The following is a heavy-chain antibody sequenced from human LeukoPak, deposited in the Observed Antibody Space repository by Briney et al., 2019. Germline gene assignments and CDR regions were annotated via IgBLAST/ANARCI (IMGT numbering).Heavy chain of an antibody. J-gene: IGHJ4*02. CDR3: ARYQWQIHHYFDY. CDR2: IYSSGNT. Sequence: SQTLSLTCTVSGASISSGDYYWSWIRQPPGEGLEYIGYIYSSGNTIYNPSLKSRVTISLDTSKNQFSLKLTSVTPADTAVYYCARYQWQIHHYFDYWGQGTLVTVSS. D-gene: IGHD6-19*01. V-gene: IGHV4-61*08. CDR1: GASISSGDYY.